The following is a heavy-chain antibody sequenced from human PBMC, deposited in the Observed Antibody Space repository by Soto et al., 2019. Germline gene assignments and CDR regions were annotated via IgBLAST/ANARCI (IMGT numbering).Heavy chain of an antibody. CDR2: ISGSGGST. J-gene: IGHJ6*03. V-gene: IGHV3-23*01. Sequence: PGGSLRLSCAASGFTFRSYAMNWVRQAPGKGLEWVSTISGSGGSTYYADSVKGRFTISRDNSRNTLYLQMSSLRAEDTAVFYFAKGGGGSGTYYHFYYIDVWGKGTTVTVSS. CDR3: AKGGGGSGTYYHFYYIDV. D-gene: IGHD3-10*01. CDR1: GFTFRSYA.